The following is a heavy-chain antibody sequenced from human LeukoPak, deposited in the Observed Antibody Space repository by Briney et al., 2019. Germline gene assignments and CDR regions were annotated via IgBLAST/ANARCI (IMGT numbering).Heavy chain of an antibody. D-gene: IGHD3-10*01. J-gene: IGHJ5*02. CDR1: GFTFSSYG. CDR2: IWYDGSNK. CDR3: AKERRYYGSGRQNWFDP. V-gene: IGHV3-30*02. Sequence: GGSLRLSCAASGFTFSSYGMHWVRQAPGKGLEWVAVIWYDGSNKYYADSVKGRFTISRDNSKNTLYLQMNSLRAEDTAVYYCAKERRYYGSGRQNWFDPWGQGTLVTVSS.